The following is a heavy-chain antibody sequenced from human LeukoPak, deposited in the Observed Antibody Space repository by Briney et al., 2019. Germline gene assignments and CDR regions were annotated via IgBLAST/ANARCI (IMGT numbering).Heavy chain of an antibody. D-gene: IGHD1-14*01. J-gene: IGHJ6*02. CDR1: GGSISSYY. CDR2: IYYSGST. CDR3: ARAEGDYYGMDV. V-gene: IGHV4-59*01. Sequence: SETLSLTCTVSGGSISSYYWSWIRQPPGKGLEWLGYIYYSGSTNYNPSLKSRVTISVDTSKNQFSLKLSSVTAADTAVYYCARAEGDYYGMDVWGQGTTVTVSS.